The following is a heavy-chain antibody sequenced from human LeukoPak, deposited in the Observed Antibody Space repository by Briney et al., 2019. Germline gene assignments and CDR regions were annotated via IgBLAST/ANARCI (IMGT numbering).Heavy chain of an antibody. CDR1: GGSISSYY. CDR3: ARQLIAVAGTWFDP. CDR2: IYYSGST. V-gene: IGHV4-59*01. J-gene: IGHJ5*02. D-gene: IGHD6-19*01. Sequence: SETLSLTCTVSGGSISSYYWSWIRQPPGKGLEWIGYIYYSGSTNYNPSLKSRVTISVDTSKNQFSLKLSSVTAADTAVYYCARQLIAVAGTWFDPWGQGTLVTVSS.